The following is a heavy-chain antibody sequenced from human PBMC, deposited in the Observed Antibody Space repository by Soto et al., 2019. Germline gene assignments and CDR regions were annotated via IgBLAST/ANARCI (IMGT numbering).Heavy chain of an antibody. CDR1: GFTFSSST. J-gene: IGHJ1*01. CDR2: ISGSGGTT. CDR3: ATLTSA. Sequence: EVQLLESGGGLVQSGESLRLSCAASGFTFSSSTMSWVRQAPGKGLEWVSSISGSGGTTYYTDSVKGRFTISRDNSKNTLYLQMSSLRAEDTAVYFCATLTSAWGQGTLVAVSS. V-gene: IGHV3-23*01.